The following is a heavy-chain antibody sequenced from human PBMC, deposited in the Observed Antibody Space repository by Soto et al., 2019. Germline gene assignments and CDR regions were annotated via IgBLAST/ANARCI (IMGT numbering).Heavy chain of an antibody. J-gene: IGHJ4*02. CDR2: INPSGGST. Sequence: ASVKVSCEASGYTYTSYYIYWVRQAPGQGLEWIGIINPSGGSTSYAQKFQGRVTMTRDMSTSTAYMELSSLRSEDTAVYYCAADLVGATPAKWGQGTLVTVSS. CDR1: GYTYTSYY. CDR3: AADLVGATPAK. V-gene: IGHV1-46*01. D-gene: IGHD1-26*01.